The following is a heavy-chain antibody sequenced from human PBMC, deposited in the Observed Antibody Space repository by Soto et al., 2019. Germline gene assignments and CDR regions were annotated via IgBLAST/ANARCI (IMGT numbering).Heavy chain of an antibody. D-gene: IGHD2-15*01. J-gene: IGHJ4*02. CDR3: VTRRGAGGDFDY. CDR2: VSIGGST. V-gene: IGHV3-23*01. Sequence: DVQLLESGGGLVQPEGSLRLSCAASGFTFSSYAMGWVRQGPGKWLEWVAVVSIGGSTHYADSVRGRFTISRDISKNPLSLQINRPAAEDTAVYFCVTRRGAGGDFDYWGQGALVTVSS. CDR1: GFTFSSYA.